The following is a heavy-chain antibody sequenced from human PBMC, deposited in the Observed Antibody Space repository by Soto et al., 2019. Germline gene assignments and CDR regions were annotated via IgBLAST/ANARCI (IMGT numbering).Heavy chain of an antibody. CDR2: ISGSGGST. CDR1: GFTFSSYA. Sequence: EVQLLESGGGLVQPGGSLRLSCAASGFTFSSYAMSWVRQAPGKGLEWVSAISGSGGSTYYADSVKGRFTISRDNSKNTLYLQMNSLRAEDTAVYYCAKDLGDFWSGYSGAFDIWGQGTMVTVSS. D-gene: IGHD3-3*01. J-gene: IGHJ3*02. V-gene: IGHV3-23*01. CDR3: AKDLGDFWSGYSGAFDI.